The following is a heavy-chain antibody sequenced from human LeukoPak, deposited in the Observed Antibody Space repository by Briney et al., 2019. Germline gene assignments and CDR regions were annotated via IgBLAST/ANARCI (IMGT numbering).Heavy chain of an antibody. Sequence: PGGSLRLSCAASGFTVSGEYISWVRQAPGRGLEWLANINPDGNEKYYVDSVKGRFAISRDNAKNEVYLEMNSLRAEDTGVYYCSGRDSSRSPRAYWGQGTLVSVSS. CDR3: SGRDSSRSPRAY. CDR1: GFTVSGEY. D-gene: IGHD2-2*01. J-gene: IGHJ4*02. CDR2: INPDGNEK. V-gene: IGHV3-7*01.